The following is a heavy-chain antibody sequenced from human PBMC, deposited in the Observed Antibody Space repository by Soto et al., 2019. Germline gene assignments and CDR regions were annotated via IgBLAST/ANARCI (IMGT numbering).Heavy chain of an antibody. Sequence: EVQLSQSGGGLVRPGGSLRLSCAGSGFTFDDYAINWVRQAPGKGLEWVSGISGSGNQIDYTDSVEGRFIISRDDSKNTVFLQMNGLSAEDPAVYFCAKNQDWTRPDPGAFDVWGQGTTVTVTS. D-gene: IGHD1-1*01. CDR1: GFTFDDYA. CDR3: AKNQDWTRPDPGAFDV. CDR2: ISGSGNQI. J-gene: IGHJ3*01. V-gene: IGHV3-23*01.